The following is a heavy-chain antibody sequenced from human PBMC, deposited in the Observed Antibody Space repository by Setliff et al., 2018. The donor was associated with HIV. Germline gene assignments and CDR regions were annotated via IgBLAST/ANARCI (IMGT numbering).Heavy chain of an antibody. CDR1: GGSISSSSYY. CDR2: IYYSGTT. CDR3: ASRPYSYDYSGRVFDF. Sequence: ASETLSLTCTVSGGSISSSSYYWGWIRQPPGKGLEWIGSIYYSGTTYYNPSVKSRVTISVDTSKNQFSLNLTSVTATDTAVYYCASRPYSYDYSGRVFDFWGQGALVTVSS. V-gene: IGHV4-39*01. J-gene: IGHJ4*02. D-gene: IGHD3-22*01.